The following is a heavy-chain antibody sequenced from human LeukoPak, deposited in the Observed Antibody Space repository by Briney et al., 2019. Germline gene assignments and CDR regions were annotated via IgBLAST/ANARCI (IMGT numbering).Heavy chain of an antibody. V-gene: IGHV3-53*01. CDR1: GFTFTDNY. CDR3: ARRYCSSANCYYDY. D-gene: IGHD2-2*01. J-gene: IGHJ4*02. Sequence: GGSLRLSCAASGFTFTDNYMTWVRQAPGKGLEWVSFIYNTGDVYYADSVRGRFTASRDNSEHTLYLQMHSLRAEDTAVYYCARRYCSSANCYYDYWGQGTLVTVSS. CDR2: IYNTGDV.